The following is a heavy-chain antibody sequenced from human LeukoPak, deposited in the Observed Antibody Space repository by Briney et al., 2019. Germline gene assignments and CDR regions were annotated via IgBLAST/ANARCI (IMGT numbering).Heavy chain of an antibody. CDR3: ASALGQGDIHQFTFDY. CDR2: ISAYNGNT. Sequence: EASVTVSCKASGYTFTSYGISWVRQAPGQGLEWMRWISAYNGNTNYAQKLQGRVTMTTDTSTSTAYMELRSLRSDDTAVYYCASALGQGDIHQFTFDYWGQGTLVTVSS. CDR1: GYTFTSYG. D-gene: IGHD3-10*01. J-gene: IGHJ4*02. V-gene: IGHV1-18*01.